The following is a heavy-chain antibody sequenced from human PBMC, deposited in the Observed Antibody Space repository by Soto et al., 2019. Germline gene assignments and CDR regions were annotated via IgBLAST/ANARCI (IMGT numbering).Heavy chain of an antibody. J-gene: IGHJ4*02. CDR2: ISGSGGST. V-gene: IGHV3-23*01. Sequence: EVQLLESGGGLVQPGGSLRLSCAASGFTFSSYAMSWVRQAPGKGLEWVSAISGSGGSTYYADSVKGRFTISRDNSTNTLYLQMNSLRPEDTAVYYCAKSGFIAAARDYLDYWGQGTLVTVSS. CDR3: AKSGFIAAARDYLDY. CDR1: GFTFSSYA. D-gene: IGHD6-25*01.